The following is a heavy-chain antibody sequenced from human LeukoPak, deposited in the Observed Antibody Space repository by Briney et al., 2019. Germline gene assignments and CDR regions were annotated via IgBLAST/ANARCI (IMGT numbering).Heavy chain of an antibody. CDR3: ARAEDV. CDR2: IYTSGST. Sequence: SQTLSLTCTVSGGSISSGSYYWSWIRQPAGKGLEWIGRIYTSGSTNYNPSLKSRVTISVDTSKNQFSLKLSSVTAADTAVYYCARAEDVWGKGTTVTVSS. J-gene: IGHJ6*04. CDR1: GGSISSGSYY. V-gene: IGHV4-61*02.